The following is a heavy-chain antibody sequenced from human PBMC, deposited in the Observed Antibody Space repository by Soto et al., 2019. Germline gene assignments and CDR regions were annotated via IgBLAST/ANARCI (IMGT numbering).Heavy chain of an antibody. CDR3: ASPITYDTVTAAIAYYYYGMDV. Sequence: SVKVSCKASGGTFSSYAISWVRQAPGQGLEWMGGIIPIFGTANYARKFQGRVTITADESTSTAYMELSSLRSEDTAVYYCASPITYDTVTAAIAYYYYGMDVWGQGTTVTVSS. V-gene: IGHV1-69*13. CDR2: IIPIFGTA. CDR1: GGTFSSYA. J-gene: IGHJ6*02. D-gene: IGHD2-2*01.